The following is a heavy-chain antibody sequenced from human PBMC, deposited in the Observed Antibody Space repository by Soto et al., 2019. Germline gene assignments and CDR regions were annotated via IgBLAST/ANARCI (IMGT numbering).Heavy chain of an antibody. CDR1: GGTFSSSA. J-gene: IGHJ6*02. Sequence: QVQLVQSGAEMKEPGSSVKVSCKTSGGTFSSSAISWLRQAPGQGLEWMGGIIPLFRTPDYAQKFQGRVTIAADESTSTAYMELSSLRSEDTAVYYCARDNDRLQLGGNYYYILDVWGXGXXITVSS. D-gene: IGHD4-4*01. V-gene: IGHV1-69*12. CDR2: IIPLFRTP. CDR3: ARDNDRLQLGGNYYYILDV.